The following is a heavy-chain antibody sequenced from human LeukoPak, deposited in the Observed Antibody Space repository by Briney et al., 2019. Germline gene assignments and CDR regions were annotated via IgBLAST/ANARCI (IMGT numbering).Heavy chain of an antibody. CDR2: IYSSGTT. Sequence: SETLSLTCTVSGGSLSSYYWTWIRQPAGKGLEWIGRIYSSGTTIYNSSLKSRVTMSLDMSNNQFSLKLSSVTAADTAVYYCARDRGSDGSDQLDPWGQGTLVTVSS. J-gene: IGHJ5*02. CDR1: GGSLSSYY. CDR3: ARDRGSDGSDQLDP. V-gene: IGHV4-4*07. D-gene: IGHD3-10*01.